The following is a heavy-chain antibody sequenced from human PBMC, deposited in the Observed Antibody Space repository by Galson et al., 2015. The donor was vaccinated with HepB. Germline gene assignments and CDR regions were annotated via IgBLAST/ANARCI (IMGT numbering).Heavy chain of an antibody. CDR1: GGTFSSYA. V-gene: IGHV1-69*13. CDR2: IIPIFGTA. CDR3: ARAVQGDCTGGECYWEGDY. Sequence: SVKVSCKASGGTFSSYAISWVRQAPGQGLEWMGGIIPIFGTANYAQKFQGRVTITADESTSTAYMELSSLRSEDTAVYYCARAVQGDCTGGECYWEGDYWGQGTLVTVSS. J-gene: IGHJ4*02. D-gene: IGHD2-8*02.